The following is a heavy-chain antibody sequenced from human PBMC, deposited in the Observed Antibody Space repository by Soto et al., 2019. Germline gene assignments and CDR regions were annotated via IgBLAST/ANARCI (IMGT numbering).Heavy chain of an antibody. V-gene: IGHV3-23*01. CDR1: GFTFSSYA. Sequence: GGSLRLSCAASGFTFSSYAMSWVRQAPGKGLEWVSAISGSGGSTYYADSVKGRFTISRDNSKNTLYLQMNSLRAEDTAVYYFSKDSPRSGKGLSYYGKGVRGQGTTVTVSS. CDR2: ISGSGGST. D-gene: IGHD3-10*01. CDR3: SKDSPRSGKGLSYYGKGV. J-gene: IGHJ6*02.